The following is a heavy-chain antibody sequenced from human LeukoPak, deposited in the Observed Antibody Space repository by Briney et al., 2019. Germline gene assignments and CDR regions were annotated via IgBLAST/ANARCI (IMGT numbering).Heavy chain of an antibody. D-gene: IGHD6-13*01. CDR3: AKEMGMRWGFDY. CDR2: ISGSGGST. CDR1: GFTFSGYG. Sequence: GGSLRLSCAASGFTFSGYGMSWVGQAPGKGLEWVSAISGSGGSTYYADSVQGRFTISRDNSKNTLYLQMNSLRAEDTAVYYCAKEMGMRWGFDYWGQGTLVTVSS. V-gene: IGHV3-23*01. J-gene: IGHJ4*02.